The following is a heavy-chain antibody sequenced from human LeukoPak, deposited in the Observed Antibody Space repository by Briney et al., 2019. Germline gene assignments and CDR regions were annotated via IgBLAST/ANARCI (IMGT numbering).Heavy chain of an antibody. CDR2: ISSSSRTI. J-gene: IGHJ4*02. Sequence: GGSLRLSCAASVFTFSSYSMNWVRQAPGGGLEWVSYISSSSRTIYYADSVKGRFTISRDNAKHSLYLKMNRQRAEDTAEYNCSRGDYFDYWGQGTLVTVSS. CDR3: SRGDYFDY. V-gene: IGHV3-48*01. CDR1: VFTFSSYS.